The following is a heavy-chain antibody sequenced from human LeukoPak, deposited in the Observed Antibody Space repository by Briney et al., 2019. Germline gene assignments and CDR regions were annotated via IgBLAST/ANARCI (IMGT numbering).Heavy chain of an antibody. CDR3: ARDSFAGYDSSGYSSYDY. CDR1: GFSFSDYT. Sequence: GGSLRLSCAASGFSFSDYTMNWVRQAPGKGLEWVSFISSYSTYIYYADSLKGRFTISRDNAKNSLYLQMNSLRAEDTAVYYCARDSFAGYDSSGYSSYDYWGQGTLVTVSS. V-gene: IGHV3-21*01. D-gene: IGHD3-22*01. J-gene: IGHJ4*02. CDR2: ISSYSTYI.